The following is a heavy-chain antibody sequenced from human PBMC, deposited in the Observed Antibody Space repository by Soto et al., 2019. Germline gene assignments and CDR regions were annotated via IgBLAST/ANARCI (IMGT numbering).Heavy chain of an antibody. V-gene: IGHV1-69*13. CDR1: GGTFSSYA. Sequence: SVKVSCKASGGTFSSYAISWVRQAPGQGLEWMGGIIPIFGTANYAQKFQGRVTITADESTSTAYMELSSLRSEDTAVYYCAREQYKWELHHPDAFDIWGQGTMVTV. CDR2: IIPIFGTA. J-gene: IGHJ3*02. CDR3: AREQYKWELHHPDAFDI. D-gene: IGHD1-26*01.